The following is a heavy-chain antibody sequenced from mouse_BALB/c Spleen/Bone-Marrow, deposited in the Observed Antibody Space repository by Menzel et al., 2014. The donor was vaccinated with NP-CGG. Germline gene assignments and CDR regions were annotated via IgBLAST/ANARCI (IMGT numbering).Heavy chain of an antibody. CDR2: IWGGGST. J-gene: IGHJ4*01. Sequence: VQLQQSGPGLVAPSQSLSITCTVSGFSLTDYGVSWIRQPPGKDLEWLGVIWGGGSTYYNSDLKSRLSIIKDNSKSQVFLRMNSLQTDDTAMYYCARHYVRYLPMDYWGQGTSVTVSS. D-gene: IGHD2-14*01. CDR1: GFSLTDYG. CDR3: ARHYVRYLPMDY. V-gene: IGHV2-6-5*01.